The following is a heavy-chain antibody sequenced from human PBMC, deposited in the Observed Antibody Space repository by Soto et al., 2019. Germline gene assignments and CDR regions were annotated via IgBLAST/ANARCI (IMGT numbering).Heavy chain of an antibody. CDR3: ARAYNWNDEGSFDY. J-gene: IGHJ4*02. Sequence: GGSLRLSCAASGFTFSSYAMHWVRQAPGKGLEWVAVISYDGSNKYYADSVKGRFTISRDNSKKTLYLQMNSLRAEDTAVYYCARAYNWNDEGSFDYWGQGTLVTVSS. CDR1: GFTFSSYA. V-gene: IGHV3-30-3*01. CDR2: ISYDGSNK. D-gene: IGHD1-1*01.